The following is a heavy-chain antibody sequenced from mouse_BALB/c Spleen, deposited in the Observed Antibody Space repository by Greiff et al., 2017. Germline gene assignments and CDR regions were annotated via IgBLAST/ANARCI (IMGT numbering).Heavy chain of an antibody. CDR3: ARSEDYGSSSRFAY. CDR1: GFNFSSFG. CDR2: ISSGSSNF. V-gene: IGHV5-17*02. Sequence: EVMLVESGGGLVQSGGSRKLSCAASGFNFSSFGMHWVRQAPEKGLEWVAYISSGSSNFYYADTVKGRFTISRDNPKNTLFLQMTSLRSEDTAMYYCARSEDYGSSSRFAYWGQGTLVTVSA. D-gene: IGHD1-1*01. J-gene: IGHJ3*01.